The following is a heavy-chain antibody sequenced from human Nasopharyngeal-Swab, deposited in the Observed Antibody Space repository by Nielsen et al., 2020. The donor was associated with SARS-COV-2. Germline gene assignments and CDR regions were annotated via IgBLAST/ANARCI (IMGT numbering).Heavy chain of an antibody. D-gene: IGHD2-2*01. V-gene: IGHV3-43*01. CDR3: AAGVVVPAANNDY. CDR2: ISWDGGST. Sequence: GESLKISCAASGFTFDDYTMHWVRQAPGKGLEWVSLISWDGGSTYYADSVKGRFTISRDNSKNTLYLQMNSLRAEDTAVYYCAAGVVVPAANNDYWGQGTLVTVSS. J-gene: IGHJ4*02. CDR1: GFTFDDYT.